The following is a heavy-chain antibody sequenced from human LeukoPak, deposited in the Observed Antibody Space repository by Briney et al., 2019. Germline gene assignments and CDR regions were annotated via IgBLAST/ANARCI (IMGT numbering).Heavy chain of an antibody. D-gene: IGHD3-22*01. V-gene: IGHV4-34*01. J-gene: IGHJ4*02. CDR1: GGSFSGYY. Sequence: PSETLSLTCAVYGGSFSGYYWSWIRQPPGKGLEWIGEINHSGSTNYNPSLKSRVTISVDTSKNQFSLKLSSVTAADTAVYYCASRYDSSGYYRYWGQGTLVTVS. CDR3: ASRYDSSGYYRY. CDR2: INHSGST.